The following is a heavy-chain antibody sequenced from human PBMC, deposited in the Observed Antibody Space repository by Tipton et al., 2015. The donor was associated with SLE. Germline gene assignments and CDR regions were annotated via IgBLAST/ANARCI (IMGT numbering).Heavy chain of an antibody. CDR2: IYYSGST. V-gene: IGHV4-59*02. CDR3: ARGGTYHDSSGNIDY. D-gene: IGHD3-22*01. CDR1: GDSVNSYY. J-gene: IGHJ4*02. Sequence: GLVKPSETLSLTCIVSGDSVNSYYWSWIRQPPGKGLEWIGYIYYSGSTNYNPSLKSRVTISLDTSKNQFSLKLSSVTAADTAVYYCARGGTYHDSSGNIDYWGQGTLVTASS.